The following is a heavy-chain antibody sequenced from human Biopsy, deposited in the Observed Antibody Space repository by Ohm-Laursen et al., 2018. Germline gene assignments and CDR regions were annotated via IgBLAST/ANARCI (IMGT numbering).Heavy chain of an antibody. Sequence: ASVKVSCKASGYSFTSYYMHWVRQAPGQGLEWMGMINPSGSTTSYPQIFQGRVTMTRDTSKSTVYMELSSLRSADTAVYFCARNKGWYGDLYYFDYWGQGTLVTVSS. V-gene: IGHV1-46*01. J-gene: IGHJ4*02. CDR3: ARNKGWYGDLYYFDY. D-gene: IGHD6-19*01. CDR2: INPSGSTT. CDR1: GYSFTSYY.